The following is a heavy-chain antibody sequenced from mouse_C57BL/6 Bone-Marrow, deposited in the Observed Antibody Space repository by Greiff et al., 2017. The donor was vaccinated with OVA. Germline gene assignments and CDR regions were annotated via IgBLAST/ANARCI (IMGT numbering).Heavy chain of an antibody. Sequence: QVQLKQPGAELVRPGSSVKLSCKASGYTFTSYWMHWVKQRPIQGLEWIGNIDPSDSESHYNQKFKDKATLTVDKSSSTAYMQLSSLTSEDSAVYYCARGRDDGYYVRSMDYWGQGPSVTVSS. D-gene: IGHD2-3*01. CDR3: ARGRDDGYYVRSMDY. V-gene: IGHV1-52*01. J-gene: IGHJ4*01. CDR2: IDPSDSES. CDR1: GYTFTSYW.